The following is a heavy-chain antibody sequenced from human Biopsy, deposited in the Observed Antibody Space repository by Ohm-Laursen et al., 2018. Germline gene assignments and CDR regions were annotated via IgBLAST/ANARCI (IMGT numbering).Heavy chain of an antibody. D-gene: IGHD3-22*01. Sequence: SDTLSLTCAVYNVSFSSFYWSWIRQPPGKGLEWIGEISHTGSTNYNPPLKSRVTILVDTSKNQFSLKLNSVTAADTAVYYCGRREVVITHDAFDTWGQGTMVTVSS. CDR3: GRREVVITHDAFDT. CDR2: ISHTGST. J-gene: IGHJ3*02. V-gene: IGHV4-34*01. CDR1: NVSFSSFY.